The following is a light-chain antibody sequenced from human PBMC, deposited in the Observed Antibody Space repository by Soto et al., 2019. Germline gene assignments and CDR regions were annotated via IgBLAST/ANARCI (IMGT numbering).Light chain of an antibody. CDR2: WAS. Sequence: DIVMTQSPDSLAVSLGERATINCKSSQSVLYSSNNKNYLAWYQQKPGQPPKLLIYWASTRESGVPDRFSGSGSETDFTITISRLQAEDVAVYYCQQYYSPWAFGQGTKVEIK. V-gene: IGKV4-1*01. CDR3: QQYYSPWA. CDR1: QSVLYSSNNKNY. J-gene: IGKJ1*01.